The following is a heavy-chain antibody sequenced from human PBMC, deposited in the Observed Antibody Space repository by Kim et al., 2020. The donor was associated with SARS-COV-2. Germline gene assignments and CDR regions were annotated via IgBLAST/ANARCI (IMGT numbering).Heavy chain of an antibody. CDR1: GFSFDDYA. D-gene: IGHD3-10*01. Sequence: GGSLRLSCAASGFSFDDYAMHWVRQAPGKGLEWVSGISWNSGSIDYADSVKGRFTISRDNAKNSLYLQMNSLRPDDTALYHCAKEGDTYGSETADHWGQGTLVTVSS. CDR2: ISWNSGSI. V-gene: IGHV3-9*01. J-gene: IGHJ4*02. CDR3: AKEGDTYGSETADH.